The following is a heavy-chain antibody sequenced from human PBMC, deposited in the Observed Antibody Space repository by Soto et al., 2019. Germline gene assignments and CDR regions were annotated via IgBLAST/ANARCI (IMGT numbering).Heavy chain of an antibody. CDR3: SRGPPDFCRSTTCYGFDY. D-gene: IGHD2-2*01. CDR1: GYTFTSYD. CDR2: MNPSSGNT. Sequence: ASVKVSCKASGYTFTSYDINWVRQATGEGLEWMGWMNPSSGNTGYAQKFQGRVTLTRNTSISTAYMELSSLRSEDTAVYYCSRGPPDFCRSTTCYGFDYWGQGTLVTVSS. J-gene: IGHJ4*02. V-gene: IGHV1-8*01.